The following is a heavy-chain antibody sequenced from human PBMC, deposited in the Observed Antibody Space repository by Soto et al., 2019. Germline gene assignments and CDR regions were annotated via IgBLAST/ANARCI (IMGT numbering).Heavy chain of an antibody. CDR1: GYTFTSYG. Sequence: ASVKVSCKASGYTFTSYGISWVRQAPGQGLEWMGWLSVYNGKTNYAQKFQGRLTVTTDTSTSTAYMELRSLISDDTAVYYCARHGERTIRSLNWFDPWGQGTLVTVSS. CDR2: LSVYNGKT. CDR3: ARHGERTIRSLNWFDP. D-gene: IGHD4-17*01. V-gene: IGHV1-18*01. J-gene: IGHJ5*02.